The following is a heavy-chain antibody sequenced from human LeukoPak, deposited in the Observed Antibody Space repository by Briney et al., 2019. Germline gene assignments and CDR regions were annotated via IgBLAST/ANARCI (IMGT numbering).Heavy chain of an antibody. CDR3: AKDRGATGYFDY. CDR1: GFTFDNYA. V-gene: IGHV3-23*01. D-gene: IGHD1-26*01. Sequence: GGSLRLSCAASGFTFDNYAMHWVRQAPGKGLEWVSAISGSGGSTYYADSVKGRFTISRDNSKNTLYLQMNSLRAEDTAVYYCAKDRGATGYFDYWGQGTLVTVSS. J-gene: IGHJ4*02. CDR2: ISGSGGST.